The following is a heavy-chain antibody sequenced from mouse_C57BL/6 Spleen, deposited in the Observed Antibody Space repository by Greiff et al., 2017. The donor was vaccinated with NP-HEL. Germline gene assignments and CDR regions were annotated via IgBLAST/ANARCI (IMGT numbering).Heavy chain of an antibody. D-gene: IGHD1-1*01. CDR3: ARGYYVSRTLYAMDY. Sequence: EVQLQQSVAELVRPGASVKLSCTASGFNIKNTYMHWVKQRPEQGLEWIGRIDPANGNTKYAPKFQGKATITEDTSSNTAYLQLSSLTSEDTAIYYCARGYYVSRTLYAMDYWGQGTSVTVSS. CDR2: IDPANGNT. CDR1: GFNIKNTY. V-gene: IGHV14-3*01. J-gene: IGHJ4*01.